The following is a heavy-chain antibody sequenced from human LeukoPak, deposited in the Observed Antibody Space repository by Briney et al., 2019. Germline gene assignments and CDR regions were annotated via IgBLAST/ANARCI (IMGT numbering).Heavy chain of an antibody. V-gene: IGHV3-23*01. Sequence: GGSLRLPCAASGFTFSSYAMSWVRQAPGKGLEWVSAISGSGGSTYYADSVKGRFTISRDNSKNTLYLQMNSLRAEDTAVYYCAKDPVYCSGGSCYSDPYYFDYWGQGTLVTVSS. CDR1: GFTFSSYA. J-gene: IGHJ4*02. CDR3: AKDPVYCSGGSCYSDPYYFDY. CDR2: ISGSGGST. D-gene: IGHD2-15*01.